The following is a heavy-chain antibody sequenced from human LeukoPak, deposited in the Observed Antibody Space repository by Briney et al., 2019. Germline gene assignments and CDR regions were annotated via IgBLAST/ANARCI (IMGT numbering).Heavy chain of an antibody. V-gene: IGHV3-64*02. Sequence: PGGSLRLSCAASGFTFSSYAMHWVRQAPGKGLEYVSATSTNGGTTYYGDSVKGRFTLSRDNSKNMLYLQMGSLRAEDMAVYYCARGKGIYCGGDCSALDYWGQGTLVAVSS. CDR2: TSTNGGTT. CDR1: GFTFSSYA. CDR3: ARGKGIYCGGDCSALDY. D-gene: IGHD2-21*02. J-gene: IGHJ4*02.